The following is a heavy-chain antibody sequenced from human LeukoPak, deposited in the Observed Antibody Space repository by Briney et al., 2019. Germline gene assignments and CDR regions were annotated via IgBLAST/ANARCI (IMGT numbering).Heavy chain of an antibody. J-gene: IGHJ4*02. V-gene: IGHV4-59*08. D-gene: IGHD1-26*01. CDR2: IYYSGST. CDR3: ARHSGTYYDFDY. CDR1: GGSFSSYY. Sequence: SETLSLTCAVYGGSFSSYYWSWIRQPPGKGLEWIGYIYYSGSTNYNPSLKSRVTISVDTSKNQFSLKLSSVTAADTAVYYCARHSGTYYDFDYWGQGTLVTVSS.